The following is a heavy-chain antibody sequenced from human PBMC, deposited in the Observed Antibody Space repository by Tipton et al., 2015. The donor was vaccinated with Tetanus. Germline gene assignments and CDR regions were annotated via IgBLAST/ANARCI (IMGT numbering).Heavy chain of an antibody. CDR3: ARWGDASGSTNLYAFDI. Sequence: LRLSCTVSGGSSHDYYWSWIRQSAGKGLEWIGRIYSGGNTKYNPSLSGRVTTSVDTSKNQFSLKISSLTAADTAVYYCARWGDASGSTNLYAFDIWGQGTMVSVSS. CDR1: GGSSHDYY. CDR2: IYSGGNT. V-gene: IGHV4-4*07. D-gene: IGHD3-10*01. J-gene: IGHJ3*02.